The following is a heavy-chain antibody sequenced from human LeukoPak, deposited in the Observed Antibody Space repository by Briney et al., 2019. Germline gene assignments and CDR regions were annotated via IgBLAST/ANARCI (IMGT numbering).Heavy chain of an antibody. J-gene: IGHJ6*03. Sequence: SETLPLTCTVSGGSISSSSYYWGWIRQPPGKGLEWLGSIYYSGSTYYNPSLKSRVTISVDTSKNQFSLKLSSVTAADTAVYYCARTGDHYYYMDVWGKGTTVTVSS. D-gene: IGHD3-10*01. CDR2: IYYSGST. V-gene: IGHV4-39*07. CDR1: GGSISSSSYY. CDR3: ARTGDHYYYMDV.